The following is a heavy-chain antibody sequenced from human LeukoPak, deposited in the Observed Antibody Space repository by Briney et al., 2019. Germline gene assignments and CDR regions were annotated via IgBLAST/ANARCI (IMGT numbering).Heavy chain of an antibody. CDR1: GFTFSSYA. V-gene: IGHV3-23*01. CDR2: ISGSGGST. J-gene: IGHJ5*02. Sequence: GASLRLSCAASGFTFSSYAMSWVRQAPGKGLEWVSAISGSGGSTYYADSVKGRFTISRDNSKNTLYLQMNSLRAEDTAVYYCAKDGGGITTNWFDPWGQEPWSPSPQ. CDR3: AKDGGGITTNWFDP. D-gene: IGHD3-22*01.